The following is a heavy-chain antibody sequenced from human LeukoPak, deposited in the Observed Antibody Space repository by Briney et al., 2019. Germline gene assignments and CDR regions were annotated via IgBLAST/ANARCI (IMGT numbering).Heavy chain of an antibody. CDR2: NNHSGSS. Sequence: PSETLSLTCGVYGGSFSGHYWSWVRPAPGKGLEWIGENNHSGSSNYNPSLKSRVTISIDTSKNQFSLKLSSVTAADTAVYYCARDDYNWNFDYWGQGTLVTVSS. V-gene: IGHV4-34*01. J-gene: IGHJ4*02. CDR1: GGSFSGHY. D-gene: IGHD1-20*01. CDR3: ARDDYNWNFDY.